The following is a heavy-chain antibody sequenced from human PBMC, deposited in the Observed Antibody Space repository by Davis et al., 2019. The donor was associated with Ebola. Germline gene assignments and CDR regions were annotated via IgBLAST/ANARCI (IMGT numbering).Heavy chain of an antibody. D-gene: IGHD1/OR15-1a*01. J-gene: IGHJ6*02. CDR3: VKDVGTTAPVGLGV. CDR2: INWNSGNV. V-gene: IGHV3-9*01. Sequence: SLKISCAASGFTFDDYVLHWVRQGPGKGLEWVSSINWNSGNVAYVDSVQGRFTVSRDNAEKSLYLQMMNLKPDDTALYYCVKDVGTTAPVGLGVWGQGTTVTVPS. CDR1: GFTFDDYV.